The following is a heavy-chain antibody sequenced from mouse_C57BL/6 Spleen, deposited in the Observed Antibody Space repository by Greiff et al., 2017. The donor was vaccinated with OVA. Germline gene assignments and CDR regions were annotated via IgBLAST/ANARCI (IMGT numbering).Heavy chain of an antibody. Sequence: ESGPGILQPSQTLSLTCSFSGFSLSTFGMGVGWIRQPSGKGLEWLAHIWWDDDKYYKPALKSRLTISKDTSKNQVFLKIANVDTADTATYYCARCYYGSSYWYFDVWGTGTTVTVAS. J-gene: IGHJ1*03. D-gene: IGHD1-1*01. V-gene: IGHV8-8*01. CDR2: IWWDDDK. CDR3: ARCYYGSSYWYFDV. CDR1: GFSLSTFGMG.